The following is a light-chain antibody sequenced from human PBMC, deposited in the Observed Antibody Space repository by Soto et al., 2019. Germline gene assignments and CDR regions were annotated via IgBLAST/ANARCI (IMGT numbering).Light chain of an antibody. CDR1: QSVSSSY. J-gene: IGKJ1*01. V-gene: IGKV3-20*01. Sequence: EIVLTQSPGTLSLSPGERATLSCRASQSVSSSYLAWYQQKPGQAPRLLIYGASSRATGIPDRFSGSGSGTDFTLTISRLEPEYFAVYYCQQYGSSPYLTFGQGTKVEIK. CDR3: QQYGSSPYLT. CDR2: GAS.